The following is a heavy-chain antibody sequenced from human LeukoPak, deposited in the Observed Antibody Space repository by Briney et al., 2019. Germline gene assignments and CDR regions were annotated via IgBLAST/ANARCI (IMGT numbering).Heavy chain of an antibody. Sequence: ASVKVSCKASGYTFTSYYLNWVRQAPGQGLEWTGWINPNIGNTDYAQQFQGRVTITRNTAISTVYMELRSLRSDDTAVYYCARGSYRYEDRGLDPWGQGTLVIVSS. D-gene: IGHD3-16*02. CDR1: GYTFTSYY. CDR3: ARGSYRYEDRGLDP. J-gene: IGHJ5*02. CDR2: INPNIGNT. V-gene: IGHV1-8*01.